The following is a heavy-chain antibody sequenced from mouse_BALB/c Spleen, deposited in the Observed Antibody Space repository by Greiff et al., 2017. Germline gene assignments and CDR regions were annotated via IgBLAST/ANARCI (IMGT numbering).Heavy chain of an antibody. CDR1: GFTFSSFG. D-gene: IGHD2-1*01. CDR3: ARYGNLRGYAMDY. Sequence: EVNVVESGGGLVQPGGSRKLSCAASGFTFSSFGMHWVRQAPEKGLEWVAYISSGSSTIYYADTVKGRFTISRDNPKNTLFLQMTSLRSEDTAMYYCARYGNLRGYAMDYWGQGTSVTVSS. CDR2: ISSGSSTI. J-gene: IGHJ4*01. V-gene: IGHV5-17*02.